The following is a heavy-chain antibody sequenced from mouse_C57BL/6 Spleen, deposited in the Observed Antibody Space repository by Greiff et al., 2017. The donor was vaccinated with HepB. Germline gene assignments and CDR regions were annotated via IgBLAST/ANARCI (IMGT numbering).Heavy chain of an antibody. D-gene: IGHD2-2*01. V-gene: IGHV1-22*01. CDR1: GYTFTDYN. J-gene: IGHJ2*01. CDR2: INPNNGGT. Sequence: EVQLQQSGPELVKPGASVKMSCKASGYTFTDYNMHWVKQSHGKSLEWIGYINPNNGGTSYNQKFKGKATLTVNKSSSTAYMELRSLTSEDSAVYYCARVWLRPYYFDYWGQGTTLTVSS. CDR3: ARVWLRPYYFDY.